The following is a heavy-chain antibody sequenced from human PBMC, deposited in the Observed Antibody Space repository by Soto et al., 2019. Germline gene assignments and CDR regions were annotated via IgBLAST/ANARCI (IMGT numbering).Heavy chain of an antibody. V-gene: IGHV4-61*01. CDR3: ARIWGYCSGGSCYSGYYFDY. CDR2: IYYSGST. CDR1: GGSVSSGSYY. D-gene: IGHD2-15*01. Sequence: PSETLSLTCTVSGGSVSSGSYYWSWIRQPPGKGLEWIGYIYYSGSTNYNPSLKSRVTISVDTSKNQFSLKLSSVTAADTAVYYCARIWGYCSGGSCYSGYYFDYWGQGTLVTVS. J-gene: IGHJ4*02.